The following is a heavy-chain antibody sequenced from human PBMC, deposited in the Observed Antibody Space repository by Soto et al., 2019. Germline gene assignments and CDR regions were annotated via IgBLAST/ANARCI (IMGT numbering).Heavy chain of an antibody. CDR2: IIPIFGTA. CDR1: GGTFSSYA. V-gene: IGHV1-69*13. Sequence: SVKVSCKASGGTFSSYAISWVRQAPGQGLEWMGGIIPIFGTANYAQKFQGRVTITADESTSTAYMELSSLRSEDTAVYYCARFGPEVGGSYLTYYFDYWGQGTLVTVSS. J-gene: IGHJ4*02. CDR3: ARFGPEVGGSYLTYYFDY. D-gene: IGHD3-16*02.